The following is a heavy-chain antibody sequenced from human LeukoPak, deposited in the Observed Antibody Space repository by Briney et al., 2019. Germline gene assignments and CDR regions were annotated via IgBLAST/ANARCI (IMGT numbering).Heavy chain of an antibody. J-gene: IGHJ6*03. CDR2: IYHSGST. CDR3: ARTTEGYCRGGSCFYYYYYMDV. D-gene: IGHD2-15*01. V-gene: IGHV4-4*02. Sequence: PSETLSLTCAVSGGSISSSNWWSWVRQPPGKGLEWIGEIYHSGSTNYNPSLKSRVTISVDKSKNQFSLKLRSVTAAETAVYYCARTTEGYCRGGSCFYYYYYMDVWGKGTTVTVSS. CDR1: GGSISSSNW.